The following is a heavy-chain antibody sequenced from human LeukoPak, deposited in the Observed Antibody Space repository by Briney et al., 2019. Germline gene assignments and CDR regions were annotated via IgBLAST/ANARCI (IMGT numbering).Heavy chain of an antibody. CDR3: ATAPYDSIGIFDY. V-gene: IGHV3-43D*03. Sequence: GGSLRLSCAASGFTFDDYAMHWVRQAPGKGLECVSLISWDGDSTYYSDSVKGRFIISRDNNKNSLYLQMNSLRTEDTALYYCATAPYDSIGIFDYWGQGTLVTVSS. CDR1: GFTFDDYA. CDR2: ISWDGDST. D-gene: IGHD3-22*01. J-gene: IGHJ4*02.